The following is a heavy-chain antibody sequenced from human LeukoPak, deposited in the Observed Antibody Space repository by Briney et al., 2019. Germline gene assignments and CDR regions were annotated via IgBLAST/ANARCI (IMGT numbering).Heavy chain of an antibody. V-gene: IGHV3-30*04. D-gene: IGHD5-24*01. CDR2: ISYDGSNK. CDR3: AKVFGPRWLQPFDY. J-gene: IGHJ4*02. Sequence: GGSLRLSCAASGFTFSSYAMHWVRQAPGKGLEWVAVISYDGSNKYYADSVKGRFTISRDNSKNTLYLQMNSLRAEDTAVYYCAKVFGPRWLQPFDYWGQGTLVTVSS. CDR1: GFTFSSYA.